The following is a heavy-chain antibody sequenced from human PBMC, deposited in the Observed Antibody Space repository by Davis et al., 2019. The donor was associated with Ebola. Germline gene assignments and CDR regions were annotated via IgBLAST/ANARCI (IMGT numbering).Heavy chain of an antibody. D-gene: IGHD6-19*01. CDR2: IRSKADGGTT. CDR3: TTGVVAVPATKLYFDY. V-gene: IGHV3-15*01. CDR1: GFTFSSYG. Sequence: GESLKISCAASGFTFSSYGLHWVRQAPGKGLEWIGRIRSKADGGTTDYAAPVRGRITISRDDSQNTLYLQLNSLTTEDTAVYYCTTGVVAVPATKLYFDYWGQGTLVTVSS. J-gene: IGHJ4*02.